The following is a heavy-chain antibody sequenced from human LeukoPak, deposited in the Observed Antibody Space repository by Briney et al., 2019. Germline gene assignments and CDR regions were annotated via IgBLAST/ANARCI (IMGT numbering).Heavy chain of an antibody. CDR2: IGLASGVT. CDR3: TRDHNWAFDY. CDR1: GFIISSYS. V-gene: IGHV3-48*04. D-gene: IGHD1-20*01. J-gene: IGHJ4*02. Sequence: GGSLRLSCAASGFIISSYSMNWVRQAPGRGLEWISYIGLASGVTSYADSVKGRFAISSDTARNSLYLHMHSLRAEDTAVYYCTRDHNWAFDYWGQGALVTVSS.